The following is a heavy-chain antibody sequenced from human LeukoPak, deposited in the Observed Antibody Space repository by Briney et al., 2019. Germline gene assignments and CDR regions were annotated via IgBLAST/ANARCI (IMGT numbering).Heavy chain of an antibody. D-gene: IGHD2-2*01. CDR3: ARRYCSSVTCYAFDI. Sequence: GGSLRLSCAASGFAFNNYAMNWVRQAPGGGLEWVSYIGSSGSTIYYADSVRGRFTISRDNAKNSLYLQMNSLRAEDTAVYYCARRYCSSVTCYAFDIWGQGTMVTVSS. J-gene: IGHJ3*02. CDR1: GFAFNNYA. CDR2: IGSSGSTI. V-gene: IGHV3-48*01.